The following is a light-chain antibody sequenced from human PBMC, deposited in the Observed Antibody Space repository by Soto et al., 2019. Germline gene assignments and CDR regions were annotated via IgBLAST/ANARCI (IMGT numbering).Light chain of an antibody. J-gene: IGKJ1*01. Sequence: EIVLSQSPATLSLSPGERATLSCRASQSVGSYLAWYQHIPGQAPRLLIYDASKRATGIPARFSGSGSGTEFTLTISSLEPEDFAVYYCQERSNWPPAWTFGQGTEVEVK. V-gene: IGKV3-11*01. CDR3: QERSNWPPAWT. CDR1: QSVGSY. CDR2: DAS.